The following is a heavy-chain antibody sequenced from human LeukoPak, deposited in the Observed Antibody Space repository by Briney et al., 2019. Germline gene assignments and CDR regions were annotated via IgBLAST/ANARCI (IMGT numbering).Heavy chain of an antibody. D-gene: IGHD6-19*01. Sequence: ASVKVSCKASGYTFTSYAMHWVRQAPGQRLEWMGWINAGNGNTKYSQKFQGRVTITRDTSASTAYMELSSLRSEDTAVYYCARVGRTAVAGSFGAFDIWGQGTMVTVSS. CDR2: INAGNGNT. V-gene: IGHV1-3*01. CDR3: ARVGRTAVAGSFGAFDI. J-gene: IGHJ3*02. CDR1: GYTFTSYA.